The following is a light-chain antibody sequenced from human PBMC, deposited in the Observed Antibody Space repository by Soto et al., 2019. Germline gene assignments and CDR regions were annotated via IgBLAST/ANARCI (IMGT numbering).Light chain of an antibody. CDR1: QLISNY. Sequence: DIQMTQSPSSLSASVGDSVTITCQASQLISNYLNWYQQKPGKAPKLLIYDASNLKTGVPSRFGGSGSGTYFTFTISSLQPEDIATYYCQQYDNLPLTFGGGTKVEIK. J-gene: IGKJ4*01. CDR3: QQYDNLPLT. V-gene: IGKV1-33*01. CDR2: DAS.